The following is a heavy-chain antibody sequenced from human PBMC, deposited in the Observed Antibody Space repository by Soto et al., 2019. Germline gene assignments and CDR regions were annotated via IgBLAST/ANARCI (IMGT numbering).Heavy chain of an antibody. CDR2: IIPIFGTA. V-gene: IGHV1-69*01. D-gene: IGHD3-22*01. J-gene: IGHJ4*02. Sequence: QVQLVQSGAEVKKPGSSVKVSCKASGGTFSSYAISWVRQAPGQGLEWMGGIIPIFGTANYAQKVQGRVTITADESTCPAYMELSSLRAEDTAVYYCASSLGPYDSSGYPFDYWGQGTLVTVSS. CDR1: GGTFSSYA. CDR3: ASSLGPYDSSGYPFDY.